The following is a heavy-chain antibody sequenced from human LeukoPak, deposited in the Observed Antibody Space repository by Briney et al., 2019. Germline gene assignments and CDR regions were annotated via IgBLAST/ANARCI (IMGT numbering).Heavy chain of an antibody. D-gene: IGHD6-13*01. CDR2: LSGSGENT. CDR1: GFTFSSYA. Sequence: GGSLRLSCAASGFTFSSYAMSWVRQAPGKGLEWVSGLSGSGENTIYADSVKGRFTISRDNSKNTMFLQMNSLRAEDTAVYYCAKCERGYSSSWFRPDDAFDIWGQGTMVTVSS. J-gene: IGHJ3*02. V-gene: IGHV3-23*01. CDR3: AKCERGYSSSWFRPDDAFDI.